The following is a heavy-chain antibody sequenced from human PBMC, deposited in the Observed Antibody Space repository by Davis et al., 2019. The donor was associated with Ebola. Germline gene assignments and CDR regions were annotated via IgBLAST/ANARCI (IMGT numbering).Heavy chain of an antibody. Sequence: GESLKISCAASGFTFSDYYMSWIRQAPGKGLEWVSYISSSGSTIYYADSVKGRFTISRDNSKNTLYLQMNSLRAEDTAVYYCARDDYGGNFGYWGQGTLVTVSS. CDR1: GFTFSDYY. V-gene: IGHV3-11*04. D-gene: IGHD4-23*01. J-gene: IGHJ4*02. CDR3: ARDDYGGNFGY. CDR2: ISSSGSTI.